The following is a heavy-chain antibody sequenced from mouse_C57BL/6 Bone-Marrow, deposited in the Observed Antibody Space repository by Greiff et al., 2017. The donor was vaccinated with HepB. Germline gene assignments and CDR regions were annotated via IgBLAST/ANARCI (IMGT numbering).Heavy chain of an antibody. Sequence: VMLVESGPGLVQPSQSLSITCTVSGFSLTSYGVHWVRQSPGKGLEWLGVIWRGGSTDYNAAFMSRLSITKDNSKSQVFFKMNSLQADDTSIYYCAKRYDYDEGYAMDYWGQGTSVTVSS. CDR2: IWRGGST. J-gene: IGHJ4*01. CDR3: AKRYDYDEGYAMDY. D-gene: IGHD2-4*01. CDR1: GFSLTSYG. V-gene: IGHV2-5*01.